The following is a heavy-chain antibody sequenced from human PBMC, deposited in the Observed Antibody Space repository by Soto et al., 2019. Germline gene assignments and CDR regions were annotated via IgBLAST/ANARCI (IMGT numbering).Heavy chain of an antibody. V-gene: IGHV3-23*01. CDR2: IRDGGEST. D-gene: IGHD2-15*01. Sequence: EVQLLESGGGLVQPGESLRLSCAFSGFIFGNYMMTWVRQAPGKGLEWVSTIRDGGESTYYADSVKGRFTISRDNSKNTLYLQMDSLGVEHTAVYYCAPHVQCSGGSCHYDAFDIRGQGTMVTVSS. CDR3: APHVQCSGGSCHYDAFDI. CDR1: GFIFGNYM. J-gene: IGHJ3*02.